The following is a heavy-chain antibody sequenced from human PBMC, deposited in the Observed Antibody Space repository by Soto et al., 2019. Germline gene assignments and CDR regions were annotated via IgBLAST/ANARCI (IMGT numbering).Heavy chain of an antibody. CDR3: AKGRGGSCSLPPRVDF. Sequence: EVQLLESGGGLVQPGGSLRLSCAASGFTFNNYAMTWVRQAPGKGLELVSAISGGGDTTSYADSVKGRFTVSRDGSKNTLYLQMSSLRAEDTALYYCAKGRGGSCSLPPRVDFWGKGTLVIVSS. V-gene: IGHV3-23*01. D-gene: IGHD3-10*01. CDR2: ISGGGDTT. CDR1: GFTFNNYA. J-gene: IGHJ4*02.